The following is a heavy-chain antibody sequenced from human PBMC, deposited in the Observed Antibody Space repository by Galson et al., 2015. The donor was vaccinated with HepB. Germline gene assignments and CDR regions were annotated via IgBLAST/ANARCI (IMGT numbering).Heavy chain of an antibody. CDR3: AGRYYYFLSGYGN. J-gene: IGHJ4*02. Sequence: SVKVSCKASGGTFSSYTVGWVRQAPGQGLEWMGGVIPIFSSSYYPQKFQGRVTITADESTTTAYMELSRLRFEDTAVYYCAGRYYYFLSGYGNWGQGTLVTVSS. CDR1: GGTFSSYT. V-gene: IGHV1-69*13. D-gene: IGHD3-3*01. CDR2: VIPIFSSS.